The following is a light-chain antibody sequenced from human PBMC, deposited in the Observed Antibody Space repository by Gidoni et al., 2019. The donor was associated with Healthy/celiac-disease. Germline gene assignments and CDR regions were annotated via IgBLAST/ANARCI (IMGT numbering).Light chain of an antibody. CDR1: SYNIGAGYD. V-gene: IGLV1-40*01. Sequence: QSVLTQPPSVSGAPGQRVTISCTGSSYNIGAGYDVHWYQQLPGTAPKLLIYGNSNRPSGGPDLFAGSKSGTSASLAITGLQAEDEADYYCQSYDSSLSGSWVFGGGTKLTVL. CDR3: QSYDSSLSGSWV. J-gene: IGLJ3*02. CDR2: GNS.